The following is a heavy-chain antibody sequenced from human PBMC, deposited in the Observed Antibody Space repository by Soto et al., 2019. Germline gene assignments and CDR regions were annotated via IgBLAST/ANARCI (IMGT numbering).Heavy chain of an antibody. Sequence: PGGSVRLSCTASGVTFGDYAMSWFRQAPGKGLEWVGFIRSKAYGGTTEYAASVKGRFTISRDDSKSIAYLQMNSLKTEDTAVYYCTREEYYYDSSGYYTPFDYWGQGTLVTVSS. CDR3: TREEYYYDSSGYYTPFDY. CDR1: GVTFGDYA. CDR2: IRSKAYGGTT. V-gene: IGHV3-49*03. D-gene: IGHD3-22*01. J-gene: IGHJ4*02.